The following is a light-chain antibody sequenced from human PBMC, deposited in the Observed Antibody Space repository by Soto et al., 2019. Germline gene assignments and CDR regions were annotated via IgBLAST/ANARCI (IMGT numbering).Light chain of an antibody. CDR2: LGS. V-gene: IGKV2-28*01. CDR1: QSLLHSNGYNY. J-gene: IGKJ4*01. Sequence: DIVMTQSPLSLPVTPGEPASISCRSSQSLLHSNGYNYLDWYLQKPGQSPQLLIYLGSNRASGVPDRFSGSGSGTDFTLKISRVEAEDVAIYYCMQGTHWPLTFGGGTKVEIK. CDR3: MQGTHWPLT.